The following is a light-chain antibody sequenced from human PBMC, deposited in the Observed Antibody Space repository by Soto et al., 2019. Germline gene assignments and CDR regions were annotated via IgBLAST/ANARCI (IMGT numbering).Light chain of an antibody. CDR3: AAWDDSLNGVV. CDR2: SNN. CDR1: FSNIGSNT. Sequence: QSVLTQAPSASGTPGQRVTISCSGSFSNIGSNTVNWYEQLPGTAPKLLIYSNNQRPSGVPDRISGTKSGTSASLAIRGLQSGDEADYYCAAWDDSLNGVVFGGGTKLTVL. V-gene: IGLV1-44*01. J-gene: IGLJ2*01.